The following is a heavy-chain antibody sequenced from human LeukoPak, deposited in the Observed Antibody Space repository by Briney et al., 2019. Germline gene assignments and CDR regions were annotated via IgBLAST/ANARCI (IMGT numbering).Heavy chain of an antibody. D-gene: IGHD2-15*01. V-gene: IGHV4-39*01. CDR2: IYYSGST. CDR3: ARVALGECSGGSCYSGYYYMDV. CDR1: GGSISSSSYY. Sequence: PSETLSLTCSVSGGSISSSSYYWGWIRQPPGKGLEWNGSIYYSGSTYYNSSLKSRVTISVDTSKNQFSLKLSSATAADTAVYYCARVALGECSGGSCYSGYYYMDVWGKGTTVTVSS. J-gene: IGHJ6*03.